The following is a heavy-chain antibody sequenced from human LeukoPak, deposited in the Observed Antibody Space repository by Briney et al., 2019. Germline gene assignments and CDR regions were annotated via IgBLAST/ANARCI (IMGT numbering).Heavy chain of an antibody. J-gene: IGHJ4*02. CDR3: ARGSGSFSGGFDY. Sequence: GGSLRLSCAASGFTFSSYAMSWVRQSPGKGLEWVSAISGGGGSTYYADSVKGRSTISRDNSKNTLYLQMNSLRAADTAVYYCARGSGSFSGGFDYWGQGTLVTVSS. D-gene: IGHD1-26*01. V-gene: IGHV3-23*01. CDR2: ISGGGGST. CDR1: GFTFSSYA.